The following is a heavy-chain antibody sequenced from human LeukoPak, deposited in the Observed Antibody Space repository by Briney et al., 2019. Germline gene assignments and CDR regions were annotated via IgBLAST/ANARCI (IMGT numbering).Heavy chain of an antibody. CDR1: GFTFSGYW. Sequence: GGSLRLSCAASGFTFSGYWMSWARQAPGKGLEWVANIKQDGSEKYYVDSVKGRFTISRDNAKNSLYLQMNSLRAEDTAVYYCARIRRYYYYMDVWGKGTTVTVSS. V-gene: IGHV3-7*01. J-gene: IGHJ6*03. CDR2: IKQDGSEK. CDR3: ARIRRYYYYMDV.